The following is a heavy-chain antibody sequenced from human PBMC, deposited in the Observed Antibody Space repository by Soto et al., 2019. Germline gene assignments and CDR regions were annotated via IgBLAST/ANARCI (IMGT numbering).Heavy chain of an antibody. CDR1: GFTFSSYS. V-gene: IGHV3-48*01. Sequence: GGSLRLSCAASGFTFSSYSMNWVRQAPGKGLEWVSYISSSSSTIYYADSVKGRFTISRDNAKNSLYLQMNSLRAEDTAVYYCARKNYGSVRGVINRNPQNNYYYYYMDVWGKGTTVTVSS. CDR2: ISSSSSTI. J-gene: IGHJ6*03. CDR3: ARKNYGSVRGVINRNPQNNYYYYYMDV. D-gene: IGHD3-10*01.